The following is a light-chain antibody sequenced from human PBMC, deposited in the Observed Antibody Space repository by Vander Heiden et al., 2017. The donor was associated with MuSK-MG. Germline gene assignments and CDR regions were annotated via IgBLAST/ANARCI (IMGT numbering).Light chain of an antibody. CDR3: QQDGNSYT. CDR1: QSVSSNY. Sequence: EIVLTQSPGTLSLSPGERATLSCRASQSVSSNYLAWYQQKPGQAPRVLIYGASSRATGIPDRFSGSGSGTDFTLTIDRLEPEDFAVYYCQQDGNSYTFGQGTKLQIK. J-gene: IGKJ2*01. CDR2: GAS. V-gene: IGKV3-20*01.